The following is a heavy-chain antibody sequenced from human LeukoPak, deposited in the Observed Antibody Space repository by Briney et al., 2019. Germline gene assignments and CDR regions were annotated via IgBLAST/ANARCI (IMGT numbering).Heavy chain of an antibody. Sequence: GGSLRLSCVASGFTFENYAMHWVRQAPGKGLEWVSLITGDGRGTYFADSLRGRFTISRDNSKKSLYLQMSSLRAEDTALYYCAKDLGAYAHFYLDNWGQGTLVTVSS. CDR2: ITGDGRGT. D-gene: IGHD3-3*02. V-gene: IGHV3-43*02. CDR1: GFTFENYA. CDR3: AKDLGAYAHFYLDN. J-gene: IGHJ4*02.